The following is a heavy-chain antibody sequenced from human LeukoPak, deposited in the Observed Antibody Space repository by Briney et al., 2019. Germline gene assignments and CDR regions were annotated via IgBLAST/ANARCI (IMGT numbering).Heavy chain of an antibody. D-gene: IGHD5-24*01. CDR1: GGSITSYY. CDR3: ARGGSRDGYNRPLDY. CDR2: TYYNGGA. J-gene: IGHJ4*02. V-gene: IGHV4-59*01. Sequence: SETLSLTCTVSGGSITSYYWSWIRQPPGKGLEWIGYTYYNGGANYNPSLKSRTTMSVDTSKNQFSLSLNSVTAADTAVYYCARGGSRDGYNRPLDYWGQGTLVTVSS.